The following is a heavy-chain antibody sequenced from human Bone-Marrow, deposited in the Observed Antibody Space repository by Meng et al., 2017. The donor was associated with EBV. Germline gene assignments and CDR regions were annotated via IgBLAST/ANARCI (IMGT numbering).Heavy chain of an antibody. CDR2: LIPLSDAP. J-gene: IGHJ4*02. CDR3: ASESGRGFTPDY. CDR1: GGTFRSDD. D-gene: IGHD3-10*01. V-gene: IGHV1-69*01. Sequence: QVKVVHSGAEVKKPGVSVTVSCTAYGGTFRSDDISWVRQAPGQGLEWMGGLIPLSDAPHYAQKFQGRVTITADESTSTHYLDLSGLRAEDTAVYYCASESGRGFTPDYWGQGTLVTVSS.